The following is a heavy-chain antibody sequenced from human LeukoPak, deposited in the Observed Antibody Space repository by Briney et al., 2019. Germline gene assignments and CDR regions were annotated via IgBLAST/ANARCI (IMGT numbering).Heavy chain of an antibody. CDR2: IYPGDSDT. V-gene: IGHV5-51*01. Sequence: GESLKISCKGSGYSFTSYWIGWVRQMPGKGLEWMGIIYPGDSDTRYSPSFQGQVTISADKSISTAYLQWSSLKASDTAMYYCARQGSSLELDDAFDIWGQGTMVTVSS. CDR3: ARQGSSLELDDAFDI. J-gene: IGHJ3*02. D-gene: IGHD6-13*01. CDR1: GYSFTSYW.